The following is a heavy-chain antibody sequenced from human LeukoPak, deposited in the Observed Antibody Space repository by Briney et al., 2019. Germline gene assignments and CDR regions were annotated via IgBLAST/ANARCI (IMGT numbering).Heavy chain of an antibody. CDR3: QKTAYDILTGYYLGWFDP. Sequence: ASVKVSCNASGYTLTSYYMHWVRQAPGQGLEWIEIINPSGGSTSYGQKFQGRVRMTMDTSTSTVYMELSSLRSEDTAFFFKQKTAYDILTGYYLGWFDPWGQGTLVTVSS. CDR2: INPSGGST. CDR1: GYTLTSYY. V-gene: IGHV1-46*01. J-gene: IGHJ5*02. D-gene: IGHD3-9*01.